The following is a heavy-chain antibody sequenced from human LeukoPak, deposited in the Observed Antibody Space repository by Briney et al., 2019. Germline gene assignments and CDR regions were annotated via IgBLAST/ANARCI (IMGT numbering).Heavy chain of an antibody. CDR3: ASGAAATYYYYYMDV. J-gene: IGHJ6*03. Sequence: LSETLSLTCTVSGGSISSYYWSWIRQPPGKGLEWIGYIYTSGSTNYNPSLKSRVTISVDTSKNQFSLKLSSVTAADTAVYYCASGAAATYYYYYMDVWGKGTTVTVSS. CDR2: IYTSGST. D-gene: IGHD2-2*01. V-gene: IGHV4-4*09. CDR1: GGSISSYY.